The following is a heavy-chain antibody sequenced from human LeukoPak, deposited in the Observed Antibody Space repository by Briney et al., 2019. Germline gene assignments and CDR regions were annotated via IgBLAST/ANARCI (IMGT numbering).Heavy chain of an antibody. Sequence: SETLSLTCTVSGGSISSSSYYWGWIRQPPGKGLEWIGSIYYSGSTYYNPSLKSRVTISVDTSKNQFSLKLSSVTAADTAVYYCARDRRGVATIVSWFDPWGQGTLVTVSS. CDR3: ARDRRGVATIVSWFDP. D-gene: IGHD5-12*01. CDR2: IYYSGST. J-gene: IGHJ5*02. V-gene: IGHV4-39*07. CDR1: GGSISSSSYY.